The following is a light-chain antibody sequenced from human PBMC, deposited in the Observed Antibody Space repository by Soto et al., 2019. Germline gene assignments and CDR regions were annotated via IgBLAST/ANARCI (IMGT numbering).Light chain of an antibody. V-gene: IGKV3-15*01. Sequence: IVMTQSPATLSMSPGERATLSCRASQAISSNLAWYQQKPGQAPRLLIYGASTRATGIPARFSGSGSGTEFTLTISSLFSEDFAVYYCQQYNSWPTFGQGTKVDI. J-gene: IGKJ1*01. CDR2: GAS. CDR1: QAISSN. CDR3: QQYNSWPT.